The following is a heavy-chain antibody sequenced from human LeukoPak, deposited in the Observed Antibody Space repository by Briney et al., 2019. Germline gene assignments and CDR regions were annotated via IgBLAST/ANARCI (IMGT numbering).Heavy chain of an antibody. V-gene: IGHV3-7*01. CDR2: IKQDGSEK. Sequence: GGSLRLSCAASGFTFSSYWMSWVRQAPGKGLEWVANIKQDGSEKYYVDSVKGRFTISRDNAKNSLYLQMNSLRAEDTAVYYCARLTAYPRQDIVVMVAATSRYGMDVWGQGTTVTVSS. CDR3: ARLTAYPRQDIVVMVAATSRYGMDV. CDR1: GFTFSSYW. J-gene: IGHJ6*02. D-gene: IGHD2-15*01.